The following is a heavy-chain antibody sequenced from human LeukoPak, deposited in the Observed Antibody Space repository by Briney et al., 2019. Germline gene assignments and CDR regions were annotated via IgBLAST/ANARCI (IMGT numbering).Heavy chain of an antibody. J-gene: IGHJ3*02. V-gene: IGHV4-59*01. Sequence: SETLSLTCTVSGGSINSYYWSWIRQPPGKGLEWNGYIYYSGTTNYNPSLKSRVTISVDTSKNQFSLKLSSVTAADTAVYYRARGYSGSYYLDPSFDIWGQGTMVTVSS. CDR1: GGSINSYY. CDR3: ARGYSGSYYLDPSFDI. D-gene: IGHD1-26*01. CDR2: IYYSGTT.